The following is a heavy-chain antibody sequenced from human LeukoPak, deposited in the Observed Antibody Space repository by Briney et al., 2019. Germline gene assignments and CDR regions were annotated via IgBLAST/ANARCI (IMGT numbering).Heavy chain of an antibody. CDR1: GGSISSYY. CDR3: ARSGSYYVPTFDY. D-gene: IGHD1-26*01. Sequence: SETLSLTCTVSGGSISSYYWSWIRQPPGKGLEWIGYIYYNGSPNYSPSLKSRVTISLDTSKNQFSPTLTSVSAADTAVYYCARSGSYYVPTFDYWGQGTLVTVSS. J-gene: IGHJ4*02. V-gene: IGHV4-59*01. CDR2: IYYNGSP.